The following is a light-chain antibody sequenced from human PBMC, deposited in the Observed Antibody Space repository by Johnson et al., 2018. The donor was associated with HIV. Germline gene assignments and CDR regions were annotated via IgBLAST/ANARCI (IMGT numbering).Light chain of an antibody. V-gene: IGLV1-51*01. Sequence: QSVLTQPPSVSAAPGQKVTISCSGSSSNIGNNYVSWYQQLPGTAPKLLIYDNNKRPSGIPDRFSGSKSDTSATLGITGLQTGDEAEYYCGTWDTSLSVHVLGTGIKGTVL. CDR2: DNN. CDR1: SSNIGNNY. J-gene: IGLJ1*01. CDR3: GTWDTSLSVHV.